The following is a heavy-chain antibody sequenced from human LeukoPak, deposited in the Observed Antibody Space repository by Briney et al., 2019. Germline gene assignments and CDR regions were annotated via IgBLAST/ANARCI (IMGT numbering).Heavy chain of an antibody. J-gene: IGHJ4*02. CDR3: ARETYYYGSGSPGYFDY. Sequence: PGGSLRLSCAASGFSFSAYGMNWVRQAPGKGLEWVSAIGGSGATTYYADSVKGRFTISRDNSKNTLYLQMNSLRAEDTAVYYCARETYYYGSGSPGYFDYWGQGTLVTVSS. V-gene: IGHV3-23*01. D-gene: IGHD3-10*01. CDR1: GFSFSAYG. CDR2: IGGSGATT.